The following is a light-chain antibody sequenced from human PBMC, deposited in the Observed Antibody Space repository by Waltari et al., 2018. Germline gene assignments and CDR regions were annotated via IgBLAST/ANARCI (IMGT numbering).Light chain of an antibody. Sequence: QSALTQPPSASGSPGQSVTISCTGTSSDVGGYNYVSWYQQHPGKAPKLMIYEVSKRPSRVPFPFSGSKSGNTASLTVSGVQAEDEADYFCSSYAGSNNVVFGGGTKLTVL. V-gene: IGLV2-8*01. CDR3: SSYAGSNNVV. CDR1: SSDVGGYNY. CDR2: EVS. J-gene: IGLJ2*01.